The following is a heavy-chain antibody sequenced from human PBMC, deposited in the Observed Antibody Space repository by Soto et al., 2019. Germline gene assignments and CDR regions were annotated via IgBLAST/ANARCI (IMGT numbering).Heavy chain of an antibody. Sequence: SETLSLTCTVSGGSINSDGYYWSWIRQHPGKGLEWIGYIYYSGSTYYNPSLKSRVTISVDTSKNQFSLKLSSVTAADTAVYYCARVSYYCESSGYFSWFDPWGQGTLVTVSS. CDR3: ARVSYYCESSGYFSWFDP. CDR2: IYYSGST. D-gene: IGHD3-22*01. V-gene: IGHV4-31*03. CDR1: GGSINSDGYY. J-gene: IGHJ5*02.